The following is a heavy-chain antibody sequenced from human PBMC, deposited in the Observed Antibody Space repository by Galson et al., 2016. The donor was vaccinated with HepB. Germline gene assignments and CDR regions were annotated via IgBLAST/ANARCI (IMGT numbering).Heavy chain of an antibody. CDR3: VKDNGWHAGWLES. J-gene: IGHJ5*01. CDR2: ISWNSGTK. Sequence: SLRLSCAVSGFTIDNYAMHWVRQVPGKGLEWVSSISWNSGTKGYADSVKGRFIISKDNAKNSLFLQMNGLRVEDTALYYCVKDNGWHAGWLESWGQGTLVTVTS. V-gene: IGHV3-9*01. CDR1: GFTIDNYA. D-gene: IGHD5-24*01.